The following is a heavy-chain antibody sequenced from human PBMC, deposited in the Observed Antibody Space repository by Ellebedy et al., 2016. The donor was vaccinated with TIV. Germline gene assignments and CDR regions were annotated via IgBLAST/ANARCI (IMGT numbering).Heavy chain of an antibody. J-gene: IGHJ5*01. CDR3: TRDHLLGCDS. D-gene: IGHD7-27*01. Sequence: GGSLRLXCAASGFTFSSYWMHWVRQAPGKGLVWVSRINSDGRSVTYADSVKGRFTISRDNAKSTLYLQMNSLRAEDTAVYYCTRDHLLGCDSWGQGTLVTVSS. V-gene: IGHV3-74*03. CDR1: GFTFSSYW. CDR2: INSDGRSV.